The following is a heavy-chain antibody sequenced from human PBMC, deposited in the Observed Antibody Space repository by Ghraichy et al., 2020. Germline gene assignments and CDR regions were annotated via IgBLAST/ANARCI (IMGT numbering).Heavy chain of an antibody. J-gene: IGHJ4*02. CDR2: MSYDGNYK. CDR3: AKQYCSGGACDSPYFDS. D-gene: IGHD2-15*01. V-gene: IGHV3-30*18. Sequence: GGSLRLSCAASGFTFSSFGMHWVRQAPGRGLAWVAVMSYDGNYKYYADSVKGRFTISRDNSKNTLYLQMNSLRAEDTAVYHCAKQYCSGGACDSPYFDSWGQGTLVTVCS. CDR1: GFTFSSFG.